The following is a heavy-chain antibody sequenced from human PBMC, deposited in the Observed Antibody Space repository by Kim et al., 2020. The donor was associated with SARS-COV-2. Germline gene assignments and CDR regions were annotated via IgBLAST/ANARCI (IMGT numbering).Heavy chain of an antibody. CDR2: IYSGGST. CDR1: GFTVSSNY. J-gene: IGHJ5*02. CDR3: ARIGCSGGSCYPNWFDP. Sequence: GGSLRLSCAASGFTVSSNYMSWVRQAPGKGLEWVSVIYSGGSTYYADSVKGRFTISRDNSKNTLYLQMNSLRAEDTAVYYCARIGCSGGSCYPNWFDPWGQGTLVTVSS. D-gene: IGHD2-15*01. V-gene: IGHV3-66*01.